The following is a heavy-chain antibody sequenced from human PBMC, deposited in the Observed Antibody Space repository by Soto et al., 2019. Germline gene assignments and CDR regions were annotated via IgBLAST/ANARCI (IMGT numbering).Heavy chain of an antibody. J-gene: IGHJ6*03. Sequence: VKVSCKASGGTFSSYTISWVRQAPGQGLEWMGRIIPILGIANYAQKFQGRVTITADKSTSTAYMELSSLRSEDTAVYYCASQTRLPGYYYYYMDVWGKGTTVTVSS. V-gene: IGHV1-69*02. CDR1: GGTFSSYT. D-gene: IGHD2-2*01. CDR3: ASQTRLPGYYYYYMDV. CDR2: IIPILGIA.